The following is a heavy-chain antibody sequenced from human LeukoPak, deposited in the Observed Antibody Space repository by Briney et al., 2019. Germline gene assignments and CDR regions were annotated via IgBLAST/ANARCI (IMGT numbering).Heavy chain of an antibody. CDR3: ARGAGYCSSTNCHLWFDY. V-gene: IGHV3-21*01. Sequence: GGSLRLSCAASGFTFSSYAMSWVRQAPGKGLEWVSSISGSSSYIYYADAVKGRFTISRDNAKNSLYLQMNSLRAEDTAVYHCARGAGYCSSTNCHLWFDYWGQGTLVTVSS. CDR1: GFTFSSYA. D-gene: IGHD2-2*01. CDR2: ISGSSSYI. J-gene: IGHJ4*02.